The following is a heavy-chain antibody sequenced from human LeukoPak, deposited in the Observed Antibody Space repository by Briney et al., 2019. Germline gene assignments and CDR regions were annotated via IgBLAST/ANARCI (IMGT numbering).Heavy chain of an antibody. J-gene: IGHJ3*02. D-gene: IGHD1-26*01. CDR2: ISSSSSTI. CDR1: GFTFSNYS. V-gene: IGHV3-48*04. Sequence: GGSLRLSCAASGFTFSNYSMNWVRQAPRKGLEWVSYISSSSSTIYYADSVKGRFTISRDNAKNSLYLQMNSLRAEDTAVYYCAREGSGSYYRGAFDIWGQGTMVTVSS. CDR3: AREGSGSYYRGAFDI.